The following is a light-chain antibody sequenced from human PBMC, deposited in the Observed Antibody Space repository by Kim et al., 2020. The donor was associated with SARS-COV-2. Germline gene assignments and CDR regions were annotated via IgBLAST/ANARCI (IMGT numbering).Light chain of an antibody. CDR2: YDD. Sequence: SYELTQPPSVSVAPGTTARITCGGDNIETRTVHWYQQKPGQAPVLVIYYDDDRPSGIPERFSGSTSGNTATLTISSVEAGDEADYFCQVWDSSSDHPFGG. CDR3: QVWDSSSDHP. J-gene: IGLJ2*01. CDR1: NIETRT. V-gene: IGLV3-21*04.